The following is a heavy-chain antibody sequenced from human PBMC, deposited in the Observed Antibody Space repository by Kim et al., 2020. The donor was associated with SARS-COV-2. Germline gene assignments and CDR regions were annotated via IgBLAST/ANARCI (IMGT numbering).Heavy chain of an antibody. Sequence: TDHADSVRGRFTISRDNSKNTHYLQMQSLRAEDTAVYYCAARRSGYYFDYWGQGALVTVSS. V-gene: IGHV3-23*01. J-gene: IGHJ4*02. D-gene: IGHD5-12*01. CDR2: T. CDR3: AARRSGYYFDY.